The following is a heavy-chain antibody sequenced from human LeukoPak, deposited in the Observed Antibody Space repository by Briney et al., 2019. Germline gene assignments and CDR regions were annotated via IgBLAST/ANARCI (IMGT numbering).Heavy chain of an antibody. CDR3: ARGDYGGDSGYVY. D-gene: IGHD4-23*01. V-gene: IGHV3-21*01. CDR2: ISSDSSYIYSA. J-gene: IGHJ4*02. Sequence: GGSLRLSCAASGFTFSSYSMNWVRQAPGKGLEWVSFISSDSSYIYSAYYADLVKGRFTISRDSAKNSLYLQMNSLRAEDTAAYYCARGDYGGDSGYVYWGQGTLVTVSS. CDR1: GFTFSSYS.